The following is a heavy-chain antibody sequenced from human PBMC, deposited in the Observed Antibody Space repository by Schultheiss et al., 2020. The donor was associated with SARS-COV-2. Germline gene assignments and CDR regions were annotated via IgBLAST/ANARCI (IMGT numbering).Heavy chain of an antibody. CDR1: GGSISSYY. Sequence: SETLSLTCTVSGGSISSYYWSWIRQPPGKGLEWIGYIYYSGSTNYNPSLKSRVTISVDTSKNQFSLKLSSVTAADTAVYYCARDRIAAADPFDYWGQGTLVTVSS. D-gene: IGHD6-13*01. V-gene: IGHV4-59*12. J-gene: IGHJ4*02. CDR3: ARDRIAAADPFDY. CDR2: IYYSGST.